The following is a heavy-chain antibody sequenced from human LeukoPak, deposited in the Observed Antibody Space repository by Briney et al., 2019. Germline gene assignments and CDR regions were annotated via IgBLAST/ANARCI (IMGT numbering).Heavy chain of an antibody. J-gene: IGHJ4*02. Sequence: GASVKVSCKASGGTFSSYAISWVRQAPGQGLEWMGGIIPIFGTANYAQKFQGRVTITADESTSTAYMELRSLRSDDTAVYYCARDPTYYDYVWGSYRSNELDYWGQGTLVTVSS. CDR1: GGTFSSYA. D-gene: IGHD3-16*02. CDR3: ARDPTYYDYVWGSYRSNELDY. CDR2: IIPIFGTA. V-gene: IGHV1-69*13.